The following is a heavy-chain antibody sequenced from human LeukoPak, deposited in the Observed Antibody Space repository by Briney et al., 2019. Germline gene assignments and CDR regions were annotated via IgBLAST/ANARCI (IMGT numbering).Heavy chain of an antibody. CDR1: GFTFSSYA. D-gene: IGHD3-16*01. J-gene: IGHJ4*02. CDR2: ISGSGGST. Sequence: GGSLRLSCAASGFTFSSYAMSWVRQAPGKGLEWVSAISGSGGSTYYADSVKGRFTISRDNSKNTLYLQMNSLRAEDTAVYYCARFWSSWGLGAPNYWGQGTLVTVSS. V-gene: IGHV3-23*01. CDR3: ARFWSSWGLGAPNY.